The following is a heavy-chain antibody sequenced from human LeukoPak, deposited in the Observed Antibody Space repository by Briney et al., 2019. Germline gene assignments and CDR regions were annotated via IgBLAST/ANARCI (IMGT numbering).Heavy chain of an antibody. Sequence: SETLSLTCAVSGCSISSSNWWGWIRQPPGKGLEWIGYIYYSGSTYYNPSLKSRVTMSVDTSKNQFSLKLSSVTAADTAVYYCARGRGYGSGTPWDYWGQGTLVTVSS. CDR2: IYYSGST. D-gene: IGHD3-10*01. V-gene: IGHV4-28*03. CDR3: ARGRGYGSGTPWDY. CDR1: GCSISSSNW. J-gene: IGHJ4*02.